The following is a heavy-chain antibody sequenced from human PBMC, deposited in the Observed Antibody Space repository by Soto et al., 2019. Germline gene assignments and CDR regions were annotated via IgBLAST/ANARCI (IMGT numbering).Heavy chain of an antibody. CDR3: ARLSNKSLDY. CDR2: MYYSGST. Sequence: SETLSLTCTVSGGSISSSSYYWGWIRQPPGKGLEWIGSMYYSGSTSYNPSLKSRVTISVDTSKNQFSLKVSSVTAADTAVYYCARLSNKSLDYWGQGTLVTVSS. J-gene: IGHJ4*02. V-gene: IGHV4-39*01. CDR1: GGSISSSSYY.